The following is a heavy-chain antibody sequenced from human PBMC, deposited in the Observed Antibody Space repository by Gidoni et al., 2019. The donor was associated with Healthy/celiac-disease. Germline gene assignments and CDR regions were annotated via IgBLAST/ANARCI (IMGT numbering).Heavy chain of an antibody. D-gene: IGHD1-26*01. J-gene: IGHJ6*02. Sequence: QVQLVQSGAAVKKPGASVKVSCKASGYTFTGYHLHWVRQAPGQGLEWMGWINPNSGGTNYAQKFQGRVTMTRDTSISTAYMELSRLRSDDTAVYYCARLGEVGARAPPYYYGMDVWGQGTTVTVSS. CDR1: GYTFTGYH. V-gene: IGHV1-2*02. CDR2: INPNSGGT. CDR3: ARLGEVGARAPPYYYGMDV.